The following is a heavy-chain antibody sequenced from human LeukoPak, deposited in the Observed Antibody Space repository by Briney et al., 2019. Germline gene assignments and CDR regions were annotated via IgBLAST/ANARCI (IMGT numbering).Heavy chain of an antibody. J-gene: IGHJ4*02. D-gene: IGHD1-7*01. CDR1: GYTFTSYA. V-gene: IGHV7-4-1*02. Sequence: GASVKVSCKASGYTFTSYAMNWVRQAPGQGPEWMGWINTNTGNPTYAQGFTGRFVFSLDTSVSTAYLQISGLKAEDTAVYYCARVPGRELELEGSLDYWGQGTLVTVSS. CDR2: INTNTGNP. CDR3: ARVPGRELELEGSLDY.